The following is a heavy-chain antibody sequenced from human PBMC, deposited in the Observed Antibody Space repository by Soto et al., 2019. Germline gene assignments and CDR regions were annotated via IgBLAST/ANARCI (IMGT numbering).Heavy chain of an antibody. Sequence: EMQLVESGGGLVQPGGSLRLSCTASGFTFSSYWMSWVRQAPGKGLEWVSNIKQDGSEKYYVDSVKGRFTISRDNAKNSLYLQMNSLRAEDTAVYYCARDDALRFSGVWGKGTTVTVAS. J-gene: IGHJ6*04. CDR2: IKQDGSEK. CDR3: ARDDALRFSGV. CDR1: GFTFSSYW. D-gene: IGHD3-3*01. V-gene: IGHV3-7*01.